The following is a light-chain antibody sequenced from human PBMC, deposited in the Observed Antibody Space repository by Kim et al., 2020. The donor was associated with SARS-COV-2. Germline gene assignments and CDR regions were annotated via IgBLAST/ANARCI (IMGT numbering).Light chain of an antibody. CDR2: DAY. Sequence: DSQMTQSPSSLSASVGDRVTITCRASQSITTYLNWYQQKPGKAPKLLIYDAYSLQSGVPSRFRGSGSGTDFTLTISSLQPEDFATYYCQQSYSIPHTFGQGTKLEI. CDR1: QSITTY. J-gene: IGKJ2*01. CDR3: QQSYSIPHT. V-gene: IGKV1-39*01.